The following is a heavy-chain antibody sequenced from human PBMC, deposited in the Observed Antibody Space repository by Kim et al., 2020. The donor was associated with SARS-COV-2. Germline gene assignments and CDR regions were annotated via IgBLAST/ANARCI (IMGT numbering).Heavy chain of an antibody. V-gene: IGHV1-46*01. CDR1: GYTFTSYY. Sequence: ASVKVSCKASGYTFTSYYMHWVRQAPGQGLEWMGIINPSGGSTSYAQKFQGRVTMTRDTSTSTVYMELSSLRSEDTAVYYCARDKAGYDSSGYYTLHFDYWGQGTLVTVSS. CDR2: INPSGGST. J-gene: IGHJ4*02. D-gene: IGHD3-22*01. CDR3: ARDKAGYDSSGYYTLHFDY.